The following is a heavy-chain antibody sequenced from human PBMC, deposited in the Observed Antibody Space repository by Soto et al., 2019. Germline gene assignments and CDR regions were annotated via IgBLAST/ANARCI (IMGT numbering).Heavy chain of an antibody. CDR3: ARGTLGVGATTYTSYYYGMDG. V-gene: IGHV1-69*01. CDR2: FLPLFGTA. J-gene: IGHJ6*01. CDR1: GGTFSNYV. D-gene: IGHD1-26*01. Sequence: QVQLVQSGAEVKKPGSSVKVSCKAYGGTFSNYVVTWVRQAPGHGLEWMGGFLPLFGTADYAQKFQGRVTTTADESTNTAYMELGSLRSEDTAVYYCARGTLGVGATTYTSYYYGMDGWGQATTVTVSS.